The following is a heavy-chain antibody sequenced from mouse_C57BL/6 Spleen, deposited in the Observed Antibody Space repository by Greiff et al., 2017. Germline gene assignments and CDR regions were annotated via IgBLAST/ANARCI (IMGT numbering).Heavy chain of an antibody. CDR3: ARTLYDYERNYAMDY. Sequence: QVQLQQPGAELVRPGSSVKLSCKASGYTFTSYWMHWVKQRPIQGLEWIGNIDPSDSETHYNQKFKDKATLTVDKSSSTAYMQLSSLTSEDSAVYYCARTLYDYERNYAMDYWGQGTSVTVSA. J-gene: IGHJ4*01. CDR2: IDPSDSET. D-gene: IGHD2-4*01. V-gene: IGHV1-52*01. CDR1: GYTFTSYW.